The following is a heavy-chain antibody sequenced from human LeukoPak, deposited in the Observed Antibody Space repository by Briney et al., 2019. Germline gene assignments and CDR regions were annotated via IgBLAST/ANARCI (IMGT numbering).Heavy chain of an antibody. V-gene: IGHV4-34*01. J-gene: IGHJ5*02. CDR2: INHSGST. D-gene: IGHD2-2*03. CDR1: GGSFSGYY. CDR3: ARDGSSYWFDP. Sequence: PSETLSLTCAVYGGSFSGYYWSWIRQPPGKGLEWIGEINHSGSTNYNPSLKSRVTISVDTSKNQFSLKLSSVTAADTAVYYCARDGSSYWFDPWGQGTLVTVSS.